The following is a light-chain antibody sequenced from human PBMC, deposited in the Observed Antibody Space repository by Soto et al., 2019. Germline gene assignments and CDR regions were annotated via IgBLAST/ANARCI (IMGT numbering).Light chain of an antibody. J-gene: IGKJ4*01. CDR2: GAS. V-gene: IGKV3D-7*01. CDR1: QTVSRYY. CDR3: QQALT. Sequence: VLTQSPGPLSLSPGGRAILSCRASQTVSRYYLSWYQKKPGQPPRLLIYGASTRATGVPDRFSGSGSGADFTLTISSLQPEDFAVYYCQQALTFGGGTTVEMK.